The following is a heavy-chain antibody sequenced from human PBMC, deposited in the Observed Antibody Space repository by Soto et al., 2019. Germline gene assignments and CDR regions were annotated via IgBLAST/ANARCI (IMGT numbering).Heavy chain of an antibody. CDR2: IGGSGGST. J-gene: IGHJ2*01. CDR3: AKRTVGWYFDL. Sequence: EVQLLESGGGLVQPGGSLRLSCAASGFTFSSYAMKRVRQAPVKGLEWVSVIGGSGGSTYYADAVKGRFTISRDNSKNTLDLQMNSLRAEDTAVYYCAKRTVGWYFDLWGRGTLVTVSS. D-gene: IGHD4-17*01. CDR1: GFTFSSYA. V-gene: IGHV3-23*01.